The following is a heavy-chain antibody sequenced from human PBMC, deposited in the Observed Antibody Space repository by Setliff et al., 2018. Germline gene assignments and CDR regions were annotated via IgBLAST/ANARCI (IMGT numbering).Heavy chain of an antibody. D-gene: IGHD5-18*01. Sequence: PGGSLRLSCAASGFTFSSFAMSWVRQAPGKGLEWVSMISGSAQTTYYADSVKGRFTISRDNSKNTLCLQMNSLRAEDTAVYYCAKVVPLYSYGSLDYWGQGTLVTVSS. CDR2: ISGSAQTT. V-gene: IGHV3-23*01. J-gene: IGHJ4*02. CDR1: GFTFSSFA. CDR3: AKVVPLYSYGSLDY.